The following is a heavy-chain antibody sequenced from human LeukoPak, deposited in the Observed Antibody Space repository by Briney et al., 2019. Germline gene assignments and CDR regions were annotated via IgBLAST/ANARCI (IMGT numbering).Heavy chain of an antibody. V-gene: IGHV4-31*03. CDR3: ARHGLKSGRFWSGYYAYYYYGMDV. J-gene: IGHJ6*02. CDR2: IYYSGST. D-gene: IGHD3-3*01. Sequence: SETLSLTCTVSGGSISSGGYYWSWIRQHPGKGLEWIGYIYYSGSTYYNPSLKSRVTISVDTSKNQFSLKLSSVTAADTAVYYCARHGLKSGRFWSGYYAYYYYGMDVWGQGTTVTVSS. CDR1: GGSISSGGYY.